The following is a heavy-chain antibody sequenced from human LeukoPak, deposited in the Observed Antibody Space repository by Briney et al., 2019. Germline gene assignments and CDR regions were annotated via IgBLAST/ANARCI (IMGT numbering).Heavy chain of an antibody. J-gene: IGHJ4*02. CDR3: ARGAWGEDIVVVPAAIWEPLFDY. D-gene: IGHD2-2*01. Sequence: SETLSPTCTVSGGSISSGDYYWSWIRQPPGKGLEWIGYIYYSGSTYYNPSLKSRVTISVDTSKNQFSLKLSSVTAADTAAYYCARGAWGEDIVVVPAAIWEPLFDYWGQGTLVTVSS. CDR2: IYYSGST. V-gene: IGHV4-30-4*08. CDR1: GGSISSGDYY.